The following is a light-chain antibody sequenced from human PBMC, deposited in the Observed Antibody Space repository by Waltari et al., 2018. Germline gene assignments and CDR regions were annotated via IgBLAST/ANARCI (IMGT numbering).Light chain of an antibody. V-gene: IGKV4-1*01. CDR1: KNIFYTEHNSDS. CDR3: QQFYSIPIP. J-gene: IGKJ5*01. CDR2: RVS. Sequence: DFVMTQSPDSLAVSLGERATITCQSSKNIFYTEHNSDSLAWFQQQPCQPPKLLIYRVSKRAFGVPDRFSGSVSGTGFSLTISSLQTEDVAVYFCQQFYSIPIPFGQGTRLEIK.